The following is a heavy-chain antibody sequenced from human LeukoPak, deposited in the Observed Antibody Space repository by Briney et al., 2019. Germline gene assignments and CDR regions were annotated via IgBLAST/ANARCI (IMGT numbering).Heavy chain of an antibody. CDR2: IYSGGAT. CDR1: EFSVSSNY. D-gene: IGHD2-21*02. Sequence: PGGSLRLSRAVSEFSVSSNYMNWVRQAPGKGLEWVSVIYSGGATYYADSVRGRFAISRDNSKNMVSLQMTSLGAEDTDVYYCARGRFSDPDDYWGQGTLVTVSS. V-gene: IGHV3-53*01. J-gene: IGHJ4*02. CDR3: ARGRFSDPDDY.